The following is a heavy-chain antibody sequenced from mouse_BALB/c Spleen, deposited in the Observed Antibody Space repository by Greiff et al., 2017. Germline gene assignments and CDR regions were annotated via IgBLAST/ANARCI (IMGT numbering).Heavy chain of an antibody. V-gene: IGHV1-18*01. J-gene: IGHJ3*01. Sequence: EVQLQQSGPELVKPGASVKIPCKASGYTFTDYNMDWVKQSHGKSLEWIGDINPNNGGTIYNQKFKGKATLTVDKSSSTAYMELRSLTSEDTAVYYCAREKREKARATAWFAYWGQGTLVTVSA. D-gene: IGHD3-2*01. CDR2: INPNNGGT. CDR3: AREKREKARATAWFAY. CDR1: GYTFTDYN.